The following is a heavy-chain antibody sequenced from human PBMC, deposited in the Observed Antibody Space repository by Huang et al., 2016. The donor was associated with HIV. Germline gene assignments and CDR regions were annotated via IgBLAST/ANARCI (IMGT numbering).Heavy chain of an antibody. V-gene: IGHV3-74*01. Sequence: EVQLVESGGGLVQPGGSLRLSCAASGFTFRTHWMHWVRQGPGKGLELVSRINSDGSDTSHADSVKGRFTISRDNAQNTVHLHMNSLRAEDTAVYFCAKNPSITAVDSDYYYYYMDVWGKGTTVTVS. D-gene: IGHD6-13*01. CDR1: GFTFRTHW. CDR2: INSDGSDT. J-gene: IGHJ6*03. CDR3: AKNPSITAVDSDYYYYYMDV.